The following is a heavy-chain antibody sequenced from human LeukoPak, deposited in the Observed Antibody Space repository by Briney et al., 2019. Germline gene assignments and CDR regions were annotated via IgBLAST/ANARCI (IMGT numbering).Heavy chain of an antibody. V-gene: IGHV4-39*01. D-gene: IGHD6-13*01. CDR3: AGLVGIAADGTGGEY. CDR1: DGSITSNVYY. J-gene: IGHJ4*02. Sequence: PSETLSLTCTVSDGSITSNVYYWGCIRQPPGKGLEYMGSINHSGSTHCHPSLKSRVTISVDTYKNQFSLKLNSVTAADTAVYYCAGLVGIAADGTGGEYWGQGTLVTVSS. CDR2: INHSGST.